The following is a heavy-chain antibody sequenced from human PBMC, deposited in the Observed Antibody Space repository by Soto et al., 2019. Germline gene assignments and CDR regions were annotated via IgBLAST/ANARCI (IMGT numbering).Heavy chain of an antibody. D-gene: IGHD6-19*01. J-gene: IGHJ6*02. CDR3: ARVLQYSSGPGDYYYYYGMAV. V-gene: IGHV1-8*01. CDR1: GYTFTSYD. Sequence: QVQLVQSGAEVKKPGASVKVSCKASGYTFTSYDINWVRQATGQGLEWMGWMNPNSGNTGYAQKFQGRVSMTRNTSISTAYMELSSLRSEDTAVYYCARVLQYSSGPGDYYYYYGMAVWGQGTTVTVSS. CDR2: MNPNSGNT.